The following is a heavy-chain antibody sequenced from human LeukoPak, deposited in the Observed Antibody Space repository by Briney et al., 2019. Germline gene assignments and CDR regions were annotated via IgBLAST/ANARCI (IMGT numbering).Heavy chain of an antibody. CDR3: ARVVTGYNFSDRSGYTYYFDY. D-gene: IGHD3-22*01. J-gene: IGHJ4*02. CDR2: INHSRGT. Sequence: SETLSLTCAVYGGSFSGYYWSWIRHPPAKGLEWMGEINHSRGTNFDTSIKRRAPISVDTSRDQFSLQLSSVTAAATGVYSCARVVTGYNFSDRSGYTYYFDYWGEGTLGTASS. V-gene: IGHV4-34*01. CDR1: GGSFSGYY.